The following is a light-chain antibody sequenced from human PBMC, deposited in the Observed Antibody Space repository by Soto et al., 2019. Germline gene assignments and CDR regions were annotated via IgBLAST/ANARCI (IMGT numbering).Light chain of an antibody. CDR1: QDIRTE. J-gene: IGKJ1*01. CDR3: LQDYNYPRT. V-gene: IGKV1-6*01. CDR2: GAT. Sequence: ALQMTQSPSSLSASVGDRVTITCRASQDIRTELGWYQQKPGKAPKLLIYGATTLQSGVPSRFSGSGSGTXXXXXXXXXXXXDFATYYCLQDYNYPRTFGQXTKVEVK.